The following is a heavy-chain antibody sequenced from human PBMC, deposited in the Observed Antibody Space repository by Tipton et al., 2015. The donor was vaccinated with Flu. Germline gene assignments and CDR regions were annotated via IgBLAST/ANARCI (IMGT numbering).Heavy chain of an antibody. D-gene: IGHD3/OR15-3a*01. CDR3: ARLRVSEGLIDY. CDR2: IYYSGST. CDR1: GGSISSGGYY. Sequence: RSLRLSCTVSGGSISSGGYYWSWIRQHPGKGLEWIGYIYYSGSTYYNPSLKSRVTISVDTSKNQFSLKLSSVTAADTAVYYCARLRVSEGLIDYWGQGTLVTVSS. V-gene: IGHV4-31*03. J-gene: IGHJ4*02.